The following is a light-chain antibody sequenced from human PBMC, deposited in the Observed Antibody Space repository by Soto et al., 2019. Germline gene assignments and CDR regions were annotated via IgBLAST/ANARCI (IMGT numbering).Light chain of an antibody. V-gene: IGKV3-15*01. Sequence: EIVLTHSPATLSLSPGQRATLSCRASQSVSSKLAWYQQRPGQAPRLLIYSASTRATGIPARFSGSGSGTEFTLTISSLQSEDFALYFCQQHNNWPITFGQGTRLEIK. CDR2: SAS. CDR3: QQHNNWPIT. CDR1: QSVSSK. J-gene: IGKJ5*01.